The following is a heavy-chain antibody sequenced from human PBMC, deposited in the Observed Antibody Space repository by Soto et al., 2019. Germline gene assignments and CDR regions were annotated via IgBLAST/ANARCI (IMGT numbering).Heavy chain of an antibody. CDR1: GFTFSSYS. CDR3: ASELRYFARPLPSSDY. V-gene: IGHV3-21*04. Sequence: PGGSLRLSCAASGFTFSSYSMHWVRQAPGKGLEWVSSISSRSRSIYYADSQKGRFTISRDNTKNSLYLQMNSLRAEDTAVYYCASELRYFARPLPSSDYWVQGTLFTVSS. J-gene: IGHJ4*02. CDR2: ISSRSRSI. D-gene: IGHD3-9*01.